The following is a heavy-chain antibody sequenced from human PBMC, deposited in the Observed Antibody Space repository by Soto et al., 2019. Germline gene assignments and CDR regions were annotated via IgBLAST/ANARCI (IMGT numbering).Heavy chain of an antibody. Sequence: QVHLVESGGGVVQPGRSLRLSCEASGFTFSSYVMHWVRQAPGKGLEWVALISYDGGKKYYAGSVQGRFTISRENSKNTLFLLMNSLRGEDTAVYYCAREPTSMDTSALDYWGQGTLVTVSS. CDR2: ISYDGGKK. J-gene: IGHJ4*02. V-gene: IGHV3-30-3*01. D-gene: IGHD5-18*01. CDR1: GFTFSSYV. CDR3: AREPTSMDTSALDY.